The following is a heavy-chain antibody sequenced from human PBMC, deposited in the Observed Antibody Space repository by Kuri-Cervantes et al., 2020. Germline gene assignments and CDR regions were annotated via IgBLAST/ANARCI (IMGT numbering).Heavy chain of an antibody. Sequence: SGPTLVKPTQTLTLTCTFSGFSLSTSGVGVGWIRQPPGKALEWLAHIFSNDEKSYSTSLKSRLTISKDTSKSQVVLTMTNMDPVDTATYYCARMVVASLHYYYGMDVWGQGTTVTVSS. V-gene: IGHV2-26*01. CDR3: ARMVVASLHYYYGMDV. CDR1: GFSLSTSGVG. CDR2: IFSNDEK. D-gene: IGHD2-15*01. J-gene: IGHJ6*02.